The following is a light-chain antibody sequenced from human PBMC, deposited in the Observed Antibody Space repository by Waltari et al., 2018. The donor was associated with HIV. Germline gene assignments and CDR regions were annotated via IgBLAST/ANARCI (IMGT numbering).Light chain of an antibody. J-gene: IGLJ1*01. Sequence: QSVLTQPPSASGTPGQRVTISCSGSSSNIGSNSVCWFQQLPGTAPKVLIYTDSQRPSGVPDRFSGSKSGTSASLAISGLRSEDEADYFCAAWDDRLRGYVFGTGTKVTVL. CDR3: AAWDDRLRGYV. V-gene: IGLV1-47*01. CDR2: TDS. CDR1: SSNIGSNS.